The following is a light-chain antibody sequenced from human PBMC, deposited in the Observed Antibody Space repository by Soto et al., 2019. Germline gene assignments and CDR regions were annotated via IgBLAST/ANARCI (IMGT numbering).Light chain of an antibody. CDR2: AAS. Sequence: DIQMTQSPSSLSASVGDRVTITCRASQSISSYLNWYQQKPGKAPKLLIYAASSLQTGVPSRFSGGGSGTEFTLTISSLQPEDFATYYCQQSYSTPSTFGQGTRLRL. CDR1: QSISSY. V-gene: IGKV1-39*01. J-gene: IGKJ5*01. CDR3: QQSYSTPST.